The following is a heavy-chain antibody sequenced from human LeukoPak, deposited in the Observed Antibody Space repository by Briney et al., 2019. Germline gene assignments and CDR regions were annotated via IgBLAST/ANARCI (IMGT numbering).Heavy chain of an antibody. CDR2: ISGSSSYI. V-gene: IGHV3-21*01. Sequence: GGSLRLSCSASGFLFSIYSMNWVRQAPGKGLEWVSSISGSSSYIYYADSVKGRFSISRDNAKNSLYLQMNTLRAEDTAVYYCAKIIAVAGTGEDNVFDIWGQGTMVTVSS. CDR1: GFLFSIYS. J-gene: IGHJ3*02. CDR3: AKIIAVAGTGEDNVFDI. D-gene: IGHD6-13*01.